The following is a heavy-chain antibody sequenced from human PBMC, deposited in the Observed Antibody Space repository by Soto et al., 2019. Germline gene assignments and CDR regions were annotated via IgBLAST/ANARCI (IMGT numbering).Heavy chain of an antibody. CDR1: GGTFSSYA. J-gene: IGHJ6*02. CDR2: IIPISGTA. Sequence: QVQLVQSEAEVKKPGSSVKVSCKASGGTFSSYAISWVRQAPGQGLEWMGGIIPISGTANYAQKFQGRVTITADAPTSTAYMVLSSLRSEATAVYYCARSQGSSTSLEIYYYYYYGIDVWGQWTTVTVSS. V-gene: IGHV1-69*01. CDR3: ARSQGSSTSLEIYYYYYYGIDV. D-gene: IGHD2-2*01.